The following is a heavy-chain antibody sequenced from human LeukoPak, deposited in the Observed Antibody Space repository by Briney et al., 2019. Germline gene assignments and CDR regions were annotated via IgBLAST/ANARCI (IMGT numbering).Heavy chain of an antibody. J-gene: IGHJ4*02. D-gene: IGHD3-3*01. CDR3: ARGRASSPALWSGP. CDR1: GYTFTGYY. Sequence: GASVKVSCKASGYTFTGYYIHWVRQAPGQGLEWMGWISAYNGNTNYAQKLQGRVTMTTDTSTSTAYMELRSLRSDDTAVYYCARGRASSPALWSGPWGQGTLVTVSS. V-gene: IGHV1-18*04. CDR2: ISAYNGNT.